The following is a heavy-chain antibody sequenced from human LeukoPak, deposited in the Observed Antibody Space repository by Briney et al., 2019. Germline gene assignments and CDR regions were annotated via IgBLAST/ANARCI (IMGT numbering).Heavy chain of an antibody. CDR3: ARCGVGVAAAAANC. Sequence: GGSLRLSCAASGFTLSSYWMSWVRQAPGKGLEWVANIKQDGSAIYYVDSVRGRFTISRDNAKNSLYLQMNSLRAEDTAVYYCARCGVGVAAAAANCWGQGTLLTVSS. V-gene: IGHV3-7*01. CDR2: IKQDGSAI. J-gene: IGHJ4*02. D-gene: IGHD6-13*01. CDR1: GFTLSSYW.